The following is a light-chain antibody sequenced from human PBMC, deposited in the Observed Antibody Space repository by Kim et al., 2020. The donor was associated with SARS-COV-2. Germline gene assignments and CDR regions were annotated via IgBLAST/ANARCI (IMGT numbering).Light chain of an antibody. CDR1: SLRSYY. J-gene: IGLJ2*01. CDR3: NSRDSSGNHLV. Sequence: SELTQDPAVSVALGQTVRITCQGDSLRSYYASWYQQKPGQAPVLVIYGKNNRPSGIPDRFSGSSSGNTASLTITGAQAEDEADYYCNSRDSSGNHLVFGGGTQLTVL. V-gene: IGLV3-19*01. CDR2: GKN.